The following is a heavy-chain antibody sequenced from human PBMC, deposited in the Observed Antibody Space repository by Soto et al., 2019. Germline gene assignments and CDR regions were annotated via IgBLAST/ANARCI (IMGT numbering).Heavy chain of an antibody. CDR3: ARDVNYGDYVGYFDY. CDR1: GFTFSSYG. J-gene: IGHJ4*02. V-gene: IGHV3-33*01. D-gene: IGHD4-17*01. CDR2: IWYDGSNK. Sequence: GGSLRLSCAASGFTFSSYGMHWVRQAPGKGLEWVAVIWYDGSNKYYADSVKGRFTISRDNSKNTLYLQMNSLRAEDTAVYYCARDVNYGDYVGYFDYWDQGTLVTVSS.